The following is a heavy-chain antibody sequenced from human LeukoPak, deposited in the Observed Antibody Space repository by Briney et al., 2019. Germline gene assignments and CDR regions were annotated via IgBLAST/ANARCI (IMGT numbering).Heavy chain of an antibody. D-gene: IGHD3-3*01. J-gene: IGHJ6*03. CDR1: GGTFSSYA. CDR2: MIPIFGTA. CDR3: ARADYDFWSGVKTLPDRYYMDV. Sequence: SVKVSCXASGGTFSSYAISWVRQAPGQGLGWMGGMIPIFGTANYAQKFQGRVTITADESTSTAYMELSSLRSEDTAVYYCARADYDFWSGVKTLPDRYYMDVWGKGTTVTVSS. V-gene: IGHV1-69*13.